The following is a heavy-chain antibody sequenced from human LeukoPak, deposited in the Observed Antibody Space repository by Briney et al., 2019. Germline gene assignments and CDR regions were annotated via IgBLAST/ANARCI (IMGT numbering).Heavy chain of an antibody. V-gene: IGHV1-3*04. Sequence: ASVKVSCKASGYTFTHYAMHWVRQAPGQSLEWMGWINTGNGNTKYSQKFQGRVTLTRDTSANTAYMEVTSLRSEDTAVYYCATRSASSYGGVFDFWGQGSLVTVSS. D-gene: IGHD3-16*01. CDR3: ATRSASSYGGVFDF. J-gene: IGHJ4*02. CDR1: GYTFTHYA. CDR2: INTGNGNT.